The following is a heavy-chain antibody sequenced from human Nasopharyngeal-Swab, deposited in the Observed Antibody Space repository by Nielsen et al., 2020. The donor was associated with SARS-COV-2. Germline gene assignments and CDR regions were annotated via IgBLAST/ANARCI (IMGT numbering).Heavy chain of an antibody. CDR3: ASPKTFYGGNNGVDRAFDI. CDR1: GFTFSSYA. D-gene: IGHD4-23*01. V-gene: IGHV3-30-3*01. Sequence: GESLKISCAASGFTFSSYAMHWVRQAPGKGLEWVAVISYDGSNKYYADSVKVRFTISRDNSKNTLHLQMNSMRAEDTAVYYCASPKTFYGGNNGVDRAFDIWGQGTMVTVSS. J-gene: IGHJ3*02. CDR2: ISYDGSNK.